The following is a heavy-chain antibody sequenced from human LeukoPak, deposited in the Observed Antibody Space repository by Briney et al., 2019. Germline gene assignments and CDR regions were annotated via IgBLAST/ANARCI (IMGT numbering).Heavy chain of an antibody. D-gene: IGHD3-22*01. Sequence: PGGSLGLSCAASGFTFSSYWRSWVRRAPGKGLEWVANIKQDGSEKYYVDSVKGRFTISRDNAKNSLYLQMNSLRAEDTAVYYCARKSGSSGCPFDYWGQGTLVTVSS. J-gene: IGHJ4*02. CDR2: IKQDGSEK. CDR3: ARKSGSSGCPFDY. CDR1: GFTFSSYW. V-gene: IGHV3-7*01.